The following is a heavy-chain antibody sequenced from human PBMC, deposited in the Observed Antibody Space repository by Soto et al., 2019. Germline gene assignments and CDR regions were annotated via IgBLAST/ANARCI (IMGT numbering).Heavy chain of an antibody. Sequence: QVQLVQSGAEVKKPGASVKVSCKVSGHTLSELSIYRVRQAPGKGLEWMGGFDPEVGKTIYTQKVQGRVTMSEDKSTDTAYLELRSLRFEDTAIYYCTTDSRGGAYGSVDVWGQGTNVTVSS. J-gene: IGHJ6*02. CDR2: FDPEVGKT. D-gene: IGHD4-17*01. CDR3: TTDSRGGAYGSVDV. CDR1: GHTLSELS. V-gene: IGHV1-24*01.